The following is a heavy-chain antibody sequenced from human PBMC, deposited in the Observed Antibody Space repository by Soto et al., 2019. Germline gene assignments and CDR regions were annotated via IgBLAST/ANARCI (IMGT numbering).Heavy chain of an antibody. Sequence: GASVKVSCKASGGTFSSYAISWVRQAPGQGLEWMGGIIPIFGTANYAQKFQGRVTITADESTSTAYMELRSLRSDDTAVYYCARVGGYSYGYPYYGMDVWGQGTTVTVSS. J-gene: IGHJ6*02. CDR1: GGTFSSYA. V-gene: IGHV1-69*13. D-gene: IGHD5-18*01. CDR3: ARVGGYSYGYPYYGMDV. CDR2: IIPIFGTA.